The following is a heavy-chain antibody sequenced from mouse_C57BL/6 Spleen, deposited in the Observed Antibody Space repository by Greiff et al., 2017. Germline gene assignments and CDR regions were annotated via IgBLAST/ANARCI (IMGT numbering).Heavy chain of an antibody. Sequence: EVQLQQSGPELVKPGASVKIPCKASGYTFTDYNMDWVKQSHGKSLEWIGDINPNNGGTIYNQKFKGKATLTVDKSSSTAYMELRSLTSEDTAIYYCATGEDGYYAMDYWGQGTSVTVSS. CDR1: GYTFTDYN. J-gene: IGHJ4*01. V-gene: IGHV1-18*01. CDR2: INPNNGGT. D-gene: IGHD2-3*01. CDR3: ATGEDGYYAMDY.